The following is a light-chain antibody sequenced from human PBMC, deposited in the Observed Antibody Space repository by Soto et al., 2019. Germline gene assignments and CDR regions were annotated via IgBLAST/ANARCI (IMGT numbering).Light chain of an antibody. CDR3: QQYGSSPVT. CDR1: QSVSSSY. CDR2: GAS. V-gene: IGKV3-20*01. Sequence: VLTRSPGTLSLSPGVSATLSCRASQSVSSSYLAWYQQKPGQAPRLLIYGASSRATGIPDRFSGSGSGTDFTLTISRLEPEDDAVYYCQQYGSSPVTFGQGTKVDIK. J-gene: IGKJ1*01.